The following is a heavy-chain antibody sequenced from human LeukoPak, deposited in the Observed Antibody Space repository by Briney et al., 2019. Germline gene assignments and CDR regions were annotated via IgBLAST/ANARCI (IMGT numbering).Heavy chain of an antibody. V-gene: IGHV3-33*01. CDR2: IWYDGSNK. D-gene: IGHD3-9*01. CDR3: AVDPLRYFDWTPIDY. J-gene: IGHJ4*02. Sequence: GRSLRLSCAASGFTFSSYGMHWVRQAPGKGLEWVAVIWYDGSNKYYADSVKGRFTISRDNSKNTLYLQMNSLRVEDTAVYYCAVDPLRYFDWTPIDYWGQGTLVTVSS. CDR1: GFTFSSYG.